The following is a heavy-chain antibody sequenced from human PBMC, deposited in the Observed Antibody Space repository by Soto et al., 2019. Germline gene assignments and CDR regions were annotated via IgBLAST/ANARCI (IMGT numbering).Heavy chain of an antibody. J-gene: IGHJ4*02. V-gene: IGHV4-30-4*01. CDR1: GGSISSSDFY. Sequence: SETLSLTCTVSGGSISSSDFYWSWIRQPPGKGMEWIGYIYYSGSTYYNPSLKSRVTISVDTSKNQFSMKLSSVIAADTAVYYCARDRRPWEPQGYWGQGTLVTVSS. D-gene: IGHD1-26*01. CDR2: IYYSGST. CDR3: ARDRRPWEPQGY.